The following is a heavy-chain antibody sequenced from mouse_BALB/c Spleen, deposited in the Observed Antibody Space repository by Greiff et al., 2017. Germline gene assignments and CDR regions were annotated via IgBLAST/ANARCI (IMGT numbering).Heavy chain of an antibody. D-gene: IGHD1-1*01. CDR2: ISSGGST. V-gene: IGHV5-6-5*01. CDR3: ARGRGLYYYGSSYYAMDY. CDR1: GFTFSSYA. J-gene: IGHJ4*01. Sequence: EVKLMESGGGLVKPGGSLKLSCAASGFTFSSYAMSWVRQTPEKRLEWVASISSGGSTYYPDSVKGRFTISRDNARNILYLQMSSLRSEDTAMYYCARGRGLYYYGSSYYAMDYWGQGTSVTVSS.